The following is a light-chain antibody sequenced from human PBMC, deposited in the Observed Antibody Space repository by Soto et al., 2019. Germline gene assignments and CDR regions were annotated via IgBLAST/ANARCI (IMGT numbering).Light chain of an antibody. CDR1: RSNIGNNA. V-gene: IGLV1-44*01. J-gene: IGLJ3*02. CDR2: NNN. CDR3: AAWDDSLNARGV. Sequence: QSVLTQPPSASGTPGQRVTISCSGSRSNIGNNAVSWYQQLPGTAPKLLIYNNNQWPSGVPDRFSGSKSGTSASLAISGLQSEDEADDYCAAWDDSLNARGVFGGGTKLTVL.